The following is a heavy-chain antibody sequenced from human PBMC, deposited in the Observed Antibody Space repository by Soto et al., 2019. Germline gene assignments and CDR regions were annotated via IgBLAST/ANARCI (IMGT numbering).Heavy chain of an antibody. J-gene: IGHJ4*02. V-gene: IGHV1-69*13. CDR3: ARDGSSGGSCYSCSLDY. CDR2: IIPIFGTA. Sequence: SVKVSCKASGGTFSSYAISWVRQATGQGLEWMGGIIPIFGTANYAQKFQGRVTITADESTSTAYMELSSLRSEDTAVYYCARDGSSGGSCYSCSLDYWGQGTLVTVSS. D-gene: IGHD2-15*01. CDR1: GGTFSSYA.